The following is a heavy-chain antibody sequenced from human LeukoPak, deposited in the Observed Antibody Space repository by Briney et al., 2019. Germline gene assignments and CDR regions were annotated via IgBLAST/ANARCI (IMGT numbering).Heavy chain of an antibody. CDR2: IKQDGSEK. V-gene: IGHV3-7*03. Sequence: GGSLRLSCAASGFTFSRYWMSWVRQAPGKGLEWVANIKQDGSEKYYVDSVEGRFTISRDNAKNSLYLQMSSLRVEDTAVYYCARGGRASTSCLFDPWGQGTLVTVSS. J-gene: IGHJ5*02. CDR3: ARGGRASTSCLFDP. D-gene: IGHD2-2*01. CDR1: GFTFSRYW.